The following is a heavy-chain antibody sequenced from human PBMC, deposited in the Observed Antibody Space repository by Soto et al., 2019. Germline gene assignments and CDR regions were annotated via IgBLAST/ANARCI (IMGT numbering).Heavy chain of an antibody. D-gene: IGHD5-12*01. CDR2: ISYDGSNK. Sequence: GGSLRLSCAASGFTFSSYGMHWVRQAPGKGLEWVAVISYDGSNKYYADSVKGRFTISRDNSKNTLYLQMNSLRAEDTAVYYCAKDLGIVATPQSPYYYYGMDVWGQGTTVTISS. V-gene: IGHV3-30*18. CDR1: GFTFSSYG. J-gene: IGHJ6*02. CDR3: AKDLGIVATPQSPYYYYGMDV.